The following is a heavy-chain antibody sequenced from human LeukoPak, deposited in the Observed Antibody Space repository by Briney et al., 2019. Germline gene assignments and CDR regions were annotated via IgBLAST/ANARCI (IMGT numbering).Heavy chain of an antibody. D-gene: IGHD2-21*01. Sequence: PGGSLRLSCAASGFSFSSYALSWVCQAPGKGLEWVSAISGSGGSTYYADSVKGRFTISRDNSKNTLYLQMNSLRAEDTAVYYCAKAAEASILWMGGDDPSDYWGQGTLVTVSS. CDR1: GFSFSSYA. V-gene: IGHV3-23*01. CDR2: ISGSGGST. CDR3: AKAAEASILWMGGDDPSDY. J-gene: IGHJ4*02.